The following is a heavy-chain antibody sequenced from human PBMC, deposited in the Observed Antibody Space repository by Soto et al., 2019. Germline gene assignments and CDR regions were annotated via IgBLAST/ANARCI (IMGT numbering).Heavy chain of an antibody. CDR2: IYPGVSDT. Sequence: PGESLKISCKGSGYSFPTYWIGWVRQLPGKGLEWMGIIYPGVSDTTYSPSFEGQVTISADKSISTAYLQWSSLKASDTAMYYCARLEYSTSSFDYWGQGTLVTVSS. CDR1: GYSFPTYW. D-gene: IGHD6-6*01. CDR3: ARLEYSTSSFDY. V-gene: IGHV5-51*01. J-gene: IGHJ4*02.